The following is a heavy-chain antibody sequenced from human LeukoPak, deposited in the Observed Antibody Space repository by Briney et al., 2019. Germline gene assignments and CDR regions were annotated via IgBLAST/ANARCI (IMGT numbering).Heavy chain of an antibody. J-gene: IGHJ4*02. CDR2: ISSSDGST. Sequence: GGSLRLSCAVSGFTVSDNYMSWVRQAPGKGLEWVSTISSSDGSTYYADSVKGRFTISRDNSKNTLFLHMNSLRAEDAAVYYCAKPGYSSGWYLFDYWGQGTLVTVSS. CDR3: AKPGYSSGWYLFDY. CDR1: GFTVSDNY. V-gene: IGHV3-23*01. D-gene: IGHD6-19*01.